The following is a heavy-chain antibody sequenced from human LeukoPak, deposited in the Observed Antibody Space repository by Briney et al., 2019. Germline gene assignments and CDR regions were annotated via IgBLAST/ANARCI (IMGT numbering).Heavy chain of an antibody. V-gene: IGHV3-9*01. J-gene: IGHJ4*02. CDR2: ISWNSGSI. Sequence: GGSLRLSCAASGFTLDDYAMHWVRQAPGKGLEWVSGISWNSGSIGYADSVKGRFTISRDNAKNSLYLQMNSLRAEDTALYYCAKGFDYGDVVDYWGQGTLVTVSS. CDR1: GFTLDDYA. CDR3: AKGFDYGDVVDY. D-gene: IGHD4-17*01.